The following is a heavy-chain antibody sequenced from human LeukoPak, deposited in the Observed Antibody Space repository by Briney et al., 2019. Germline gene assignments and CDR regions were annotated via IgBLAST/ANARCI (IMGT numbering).Heavy chain of an antibody. CDR2: ISAYNGNT. CDR3: ARDLIAARPGWFDP. V-gene: IGHV1-18*01. Sequence: GASVKVSCKASGYTFTTYGVNWVRQAPGQGLEWMGWISAYNGNTNYAQNLQGRVTLTTDTSASTAYMEPRSLRSDDTAVYYCARDLIAARPGWFDPWGQGTLVTVSS. CDR1: GYTFTTYG. J-gene: IGHJ5*02. D-gene: IGHD6-6*01.